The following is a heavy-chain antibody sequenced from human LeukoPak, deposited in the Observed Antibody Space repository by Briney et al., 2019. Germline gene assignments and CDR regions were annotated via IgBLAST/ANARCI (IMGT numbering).Heavy chain of an antibody. V-gene: IGHV4-59*01. J-gene: IGHJ3*02. CDR1: GGSISSYY. CDR3: ARAIVVVATARNTFDM. D-gene: IGHD2-15*01. Sequence: SETLSLTCTVSGGSISSYYWSWIRQPPGKGLEWSGYIYYSGSTNYNPSLKSRVTISVDTSKNQFSLNLSSMTAADTAVYYCARAIVVVATARNTFDMWGQGKMVTVSS. CDR2: IYYSGST.